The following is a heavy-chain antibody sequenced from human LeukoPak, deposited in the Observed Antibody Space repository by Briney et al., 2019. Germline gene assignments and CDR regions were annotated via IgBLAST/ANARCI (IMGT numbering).Heavy chain of an antibody. J-gene: IGHJ4*02. Sequence: SETLSLTCIVSGVSISNYYRSWIRQPPGKGLEWIGYIYNSGRTSYNPYFKGRVSISADMPRNQVSLRLTSVTAADTAVYYCARGYFYWGQGVLVTVSS. CDR3: ARGYFY. V-gene: IGHV4-4*08. CDR1: GVSISNYY. CDR2: IYNSGRT. D-gene: IGHD3-9*01.